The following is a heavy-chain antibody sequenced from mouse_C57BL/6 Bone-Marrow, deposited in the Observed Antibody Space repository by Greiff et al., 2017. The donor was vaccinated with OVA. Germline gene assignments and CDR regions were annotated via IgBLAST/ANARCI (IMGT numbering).Heavy chain of an antibody. V-gene: IGHV1-82*01. D-gene: IGHD1-1*01. Sequence: VQLQESGPELVKPGASVKISCKASGYAFSSSWMNWVKQRPGKGLEWIGRIYPGDGDTNYNGKFKGKATLTADKSSSTAYMQLSSLTSEYSAVYFGARSNYGSSCDWYFDVWGTGTTVTVSS. J-gene: IGHJ1*03. CDR1: GYAFSSSW. CDR2: IYPGDGDT. CDR3: ARSNYGSSCDWYFDV.